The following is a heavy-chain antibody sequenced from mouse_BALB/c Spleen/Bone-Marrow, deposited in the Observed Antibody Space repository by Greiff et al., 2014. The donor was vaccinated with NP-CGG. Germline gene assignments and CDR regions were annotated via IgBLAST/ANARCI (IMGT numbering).Heavy chain of an antibody. V-gene: IGHV5-17*02. CDR3: ARSPYDYAAMDY. CDR1: GFTFSSFG. CDR2: ISSGSSTI. D-gene: IGHD2-4*01. J-gene: IGHJ4*01. Sequence: EVKVEESGGGLVQPGGSRKLSCAASGFTFSSFGMHRVRQAPEKGLEWVAYISSGSSTIYYADTVKGRFTISRDNPKNTLFLQMTSLRSEDTAMYCCARSPYDYAAMDYWGQGTSVTVSS.